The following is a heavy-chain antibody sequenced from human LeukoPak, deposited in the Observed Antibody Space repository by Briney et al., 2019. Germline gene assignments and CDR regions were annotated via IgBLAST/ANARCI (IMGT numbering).Heavy chain of an antibody. CDR2: IYYSGST. D-gene: IGHD1-26*01. CDR1: GFTVSSNY. J-gene: IGHJ4*02. Sequence: GSLRLSCAASGFTVSSNYMSWIRQTPGKGLEWIGYIYYSGSTNYNPSLKSRVTISVDTSKNQFSLKLSSVTAADTAVYFCARHGASGSYLYYFDYWGQGTLVTVSS. V-gene: IGHV4-59*08. CDR3: ARHGASGSYLYYFDY.